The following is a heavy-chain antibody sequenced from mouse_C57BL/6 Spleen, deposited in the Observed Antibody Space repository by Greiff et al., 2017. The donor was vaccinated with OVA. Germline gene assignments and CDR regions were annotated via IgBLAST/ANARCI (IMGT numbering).Heavy chain of an antibody. CDR1: GYSFTGYY. D-gene: IGHD1-1*01. J-gene: IGHJ2*01. V-gene: IGHV1-42*01. CDR3: AGLNYGSSLPCDD. CDR2: INPSTGGT. Sequence: EVKLQESGPELVKPGASVKISCTASGYSFTGYYMTWVQQSPEKSLEWIGEINPSTGGTSYNQKFKATATLTVDQSSSTAYMQRKSLTSEDSAVYYCAGLNYGSSLPCDDWGQGTTLTVSS.